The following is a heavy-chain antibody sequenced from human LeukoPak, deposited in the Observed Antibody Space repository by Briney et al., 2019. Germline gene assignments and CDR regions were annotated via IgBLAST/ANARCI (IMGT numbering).Heavy chain of an antibody. Sequence: GGSLGLSCAASGFTFSSYWMSWVRQAPGKGLEWVANIKQDGSEKYYVDSVKGRFTISRDNAKNSLYLQMNSLRAEDTAVYYCARVLIVVVPAAIVPHGYMDVWGKGTTVTVSS. D-gene: IGHD2-2*02. J-gene: IGHJ6*03. V-gene: IGHV3-7*01. CDR2: IKQDGSEK. CDR3: ARVLIVVVPAAIVPHGYMDV. CDR1: GFTFSSYW.